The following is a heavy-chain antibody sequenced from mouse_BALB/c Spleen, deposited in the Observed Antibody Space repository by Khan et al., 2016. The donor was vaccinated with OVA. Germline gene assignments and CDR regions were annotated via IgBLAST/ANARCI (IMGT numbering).Heavy chain of an antibody. J-gene: IGHJ3*01. CDR2: ISSGGDYT. CDR3: ADHLPGSFAY. D-gene: IGHD4-1*01. V-gene: IGHV5-6*01. CDR1: GFTFSSYS. Sequence: EVHLVESGGDLVKPGGSLKLSCAASGFTFSSYSMSWVRQTPDKRLEWVASISSGGDYTYYPDSVKGRFTISRAHAKNTLYLHMSDLKSEDTAMYYCADHLPGSFAYWGQGTLVTVSA.